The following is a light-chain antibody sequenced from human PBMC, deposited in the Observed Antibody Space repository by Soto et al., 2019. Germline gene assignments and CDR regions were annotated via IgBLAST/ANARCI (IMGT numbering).Light chain of an antibody. CDR1: SSNIGAGYD. CDR3: LSYDRSLRGWV. Sequence: QSVLTQPPSVSGAPGQRVTISCTESSSNIGAGYDVHWYQQLPGTAPKLLIYGNSNRPSGVPDRFSGSKSGTSASLASTGLQAVDQADYYCLSYDRSLRGWVSGGGTKLTVL. CDR2: GNS. J-gene: IGLJ3*02. V-gene: IGLV1-40*01.